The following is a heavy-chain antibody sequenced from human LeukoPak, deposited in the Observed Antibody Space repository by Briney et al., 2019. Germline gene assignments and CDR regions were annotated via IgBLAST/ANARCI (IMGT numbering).Heavy chain of an antibody. V-gene: IGHV3-9*01. CDR3: ARGTHRNRYTDALDI. Sequence: GGSLRLSCAASGFTFDDYGMNWVRQAPGKGLEWVSGISWNSGLVVYADSVKGRFTISRDNAKNSLYLEMNSLRPEDTALYYCARGTHRNRYTDALDIWGQGTVVTVSS. CDR2: ISWNSGLV. CDR1: GFTFDDYG. D-gene: IGHD1-1*01. J-gene: IGHJ3*02.